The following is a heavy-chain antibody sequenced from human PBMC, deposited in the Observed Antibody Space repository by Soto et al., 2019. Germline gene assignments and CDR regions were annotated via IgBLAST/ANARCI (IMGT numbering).Heavy chain of an antibody. V-gene: IGHV6-1*01. CDR2: TYYRSKWYN. D-gene: IGHD4-4*01. Sequence: SQTLSLTCAISGDSVSSNSAAWNWIRQSPSRGLEWLGRTYYRSKWYNDYAVSVKSRITINPDTSKNQFSLQLNSVTPEDTAVYYCARERRVETVNSYYYYMDVWGKGTTVTVAS. CDR3: ARERRVETVNSYYYYMDV. CDR1: GDSVSSNSAA. J-gene: IGHJ6*03.